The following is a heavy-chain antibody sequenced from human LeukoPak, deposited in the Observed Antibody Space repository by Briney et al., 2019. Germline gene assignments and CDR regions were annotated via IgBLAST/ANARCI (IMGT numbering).Heavy chain of an antibody. CDR2: IYYSGST. D-gene: IGHD2-21*01. CDR1: GGSISSSSYY. Sequence: SETLSLTCTVSGGSISSSSYYWGWIRQPPGKGLEWIGSIYYSGSTYYNPSLKSRVTISVDTSKNQFSLKLSSVTAADTAVYYCARRAELWHAFDIWGQGTMVTVSS. J-gene: IGHJ3*02. V-gene: IGHV4-39*07. CDR3: ARRAELWHAFDI.